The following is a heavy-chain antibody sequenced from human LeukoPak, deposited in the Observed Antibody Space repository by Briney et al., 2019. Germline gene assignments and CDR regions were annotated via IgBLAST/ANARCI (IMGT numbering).Heavy chain of an antibody. CDR3: ARQASQTIDY. J-gene: IGHJ4*02. Sequence: ASVKVSCKASGYTFTDYYMHWVRQAPGQGLEWMGWISPNSGGTNYAQKFQGRVTMTRDTSISAAYMELSRLRSDDTAVYYCARQASQTIDYWGQGTLVTVSS. D-gene: IGHD1-14*01. V-gene: IGHV1-2*02. CDR2: ISPNSGGT. CDR1: GYTFTDYY.